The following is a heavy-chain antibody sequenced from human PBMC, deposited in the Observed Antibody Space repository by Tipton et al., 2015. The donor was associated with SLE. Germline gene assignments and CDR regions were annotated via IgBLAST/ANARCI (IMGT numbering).Heavy chain of an antibody. Sequence: TLSLTCAVYGGSFSGYYWGWFPQPPGKGLEWIGETNHIEGTNYNPSLKSRVTIPVDTSKNQFSLRLSSVTAADTAVYYCARRRVSHAFDIWGQGTMVTVSS. D-gene: IGHD6-13*01. CDR2: TNHIEGT. CDR1: GGSFSGYY. J-gene: IGHJ3*02. CDR3: ARRRVSHAFDI. V-gene: IGHV4-34*01.